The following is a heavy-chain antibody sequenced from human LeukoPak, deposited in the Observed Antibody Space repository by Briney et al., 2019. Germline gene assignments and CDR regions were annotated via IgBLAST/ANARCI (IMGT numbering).Heavy chain of an antibody. CDR3: DS. V-gene: IGHV4-39*07. CDR1: GGSITITNYY. CDR2: IYHDGST. J-gene: IGHJ5*01. Sequence: SETLSLTCTVSGGSITITNYYWGWIRQPPGKGLEWVGNIYHDGSTYYNPSLKSRVSISVDTSQNQFSLKLTSVTAADTAVYYFDSWGQGTLVIVS.